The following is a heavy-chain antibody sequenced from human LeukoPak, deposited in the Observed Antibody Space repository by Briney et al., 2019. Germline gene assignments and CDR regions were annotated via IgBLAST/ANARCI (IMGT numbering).Heavy chain of an antibody. Sequence: PGGSQRLSCAASGFTFSSYGMHWVRQAPGKGLEWVAVISYDGSNKYYADSVKGRFTISRDNSKNTLYLQMNSLRAEDTAVYYCAKGYYYDAKAYYFDYWGQGTLVTVSS. D-gene: IGHD3-22*01. J-gene: IGHJ4*02. CDR1: GFTFSSYG. V-gene: IGHV3-30*18. CDR2: ISYDGSNK. CDR3: AKGYYYDAKAYYFDY.